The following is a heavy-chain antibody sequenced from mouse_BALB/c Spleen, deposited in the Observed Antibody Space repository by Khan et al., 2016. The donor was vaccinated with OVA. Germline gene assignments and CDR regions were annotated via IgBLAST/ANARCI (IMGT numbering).Heavy chain of an antibody. Sequence: EVELVESGGDLVKPGGSLKPSCAASGFTFRNYGMSWVRQIPDKRLEWVATINSDGSYTYYPDSVKGRFTISRNNAKNTLYLEMSSLKSDDTAMYYCASHLTGAFAYWGQGTLVTVFA. CDR2: INSDGSYT. CDR3: ASHLTGAFAY. V-gene: IGHV5-6*01. CDR1: GFTFRNYG. D-gene: IGHD4-1*01. J-gene: IGHJ3*01.